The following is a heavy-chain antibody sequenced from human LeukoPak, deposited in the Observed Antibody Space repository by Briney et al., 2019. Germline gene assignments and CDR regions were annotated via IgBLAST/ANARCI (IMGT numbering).Heavy chain of an antibody. CDR2: IKQDGSEK. V-gene: IGHV3-7*01. D-gene: IGHD4-17*01. J-gene: IGHJ4*02. CDR1: GFTFSSYW. CDR3: ARVGGDYVYFDY. Sequence: PGGSLRLSCAASGFTFSSYWMSWVRQAPGKGREGVANIKQDGSEKYYVDSVKGRFTISRDNAKNSLYLQMNSLRAEDTAVYYCARVGGDYVYFDYWGQGTLVTVSS.